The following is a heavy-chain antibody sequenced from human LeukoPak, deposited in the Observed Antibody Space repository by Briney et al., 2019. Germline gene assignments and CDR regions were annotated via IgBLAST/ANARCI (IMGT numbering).Heavy chain of an antibody. CDR2: IKEDGSVK. Sequence: GGSLRLSCAASEFTLSNYWLSWVRQAPGKGLEWVANIKEDGSVKNYVASVKGRFTISRDNAKNSLYLQMNSLRAEDTAVYYCARVPDYYDSSGHHFYGMDVWGQGTTVTVSS. CDR3: ARVPDYYDSSGHHFYGMDV. V-gene: IGHV3-7*01. D-gene: IGHD3-22*01. J-gene: IGHJ6*02. CDR1: EFTLSNYW.